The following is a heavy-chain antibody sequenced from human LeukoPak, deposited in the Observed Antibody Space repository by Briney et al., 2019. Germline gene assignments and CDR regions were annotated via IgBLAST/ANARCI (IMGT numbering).Heavy chain of an antibody. V-gene: IGHV1-69*13. J-gene: IGHJ6*04. CDR3: ARDGELRYFDWLKNYYYGMDV. D-gene: IGHD3-9*01. Sequence: ASVKVSCKASGGTFSSYAISWVRQAPGQGLEWMGGIIPIFGTANYAQKFQGRVTITADESTSTAYMEMSSLRSEDTAVYYCARDGELRYFDWLKNYYYGMDVWGKGTTVTVSS. CDR2: IIPIFGTA. CDR1: GGTFSSYA.